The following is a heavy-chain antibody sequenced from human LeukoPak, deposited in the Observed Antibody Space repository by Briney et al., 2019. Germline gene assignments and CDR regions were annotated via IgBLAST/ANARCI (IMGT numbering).Heavy chain of an antibody. CDR1: GFTVSNNY. J-gene: IGHJ4*02. V-gene: IGHV3-53*01. CDR3: ARDSRLGVREGKLVDY. Sequence: PGGPLRLSCAASGFTVSNNYMTWVRQAPGKGLEWVSLIYSSGYTYYADSVKGRFTISRDNSKNTLYLQMNSLRAEDTAVYYCARDSRLGVREGKLVDYWGRGTPVTVSS. D-gene: IGHD3-10*01. CDR2: IYSSGYT.